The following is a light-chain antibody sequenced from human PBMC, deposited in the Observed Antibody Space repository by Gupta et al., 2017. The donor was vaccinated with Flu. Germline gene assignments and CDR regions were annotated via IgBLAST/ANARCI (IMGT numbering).Light chain of an antibody. V-gene: IGKV3-11*01. J-gene: IGKJ2*01. CDR3: QKRSNWPPYT. Sequence: EIVLTQSPATLSLSPGERATLSCRASQSVSTYLAWYQQKPGQTPRLLIYDASNRATGIPARFSGSGSGTDFTLTISSLEPEDFAVYYCQKRSNWPPYTFGQGTRPEIK. CDR1: QSVSTY. CDR2: DAS.